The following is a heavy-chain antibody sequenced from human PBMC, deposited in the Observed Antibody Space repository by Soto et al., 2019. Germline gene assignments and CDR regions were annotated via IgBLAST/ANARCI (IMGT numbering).Heavy chain of an antibody. CDR2: ISGSGGST. Sequence: SLRLSCVASGFTFSDYAMTWVRQAPGKGLEWVSAISGSGGSTYYADSVKGRFTISRGNSKNTLYLQMNSLRAEDTAVYYCAKTRSGWYVQDYWGQGTLVTVSS. CDR3: AKTRSGWYVQDY. V-gene: IGHV3-23*01. CDR1: GFTFSDYA. J-gene: IGHJ4*02. D-gene: IGHD6-19*01.